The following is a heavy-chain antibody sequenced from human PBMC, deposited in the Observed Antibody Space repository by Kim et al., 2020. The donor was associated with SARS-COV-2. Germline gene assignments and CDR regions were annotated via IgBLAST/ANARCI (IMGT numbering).Heavy chain of an antibody. CDR2: INHSGST. V-gene: IGHV4-34*01. CDR1: GGSFSGYY. D-gene: IGHD3-10*01. J-gene: IGHJ4*02. CDR3: ARSVTMVRGGYGH. Sequence: SETLSLTCAVYGGSFSGYYWSWIRQPPGKGLEWIGEINHSGSTNYNPSLKSRVTISVDTSKNQFSLKLSSVTAADTAVYYCARSVTMVRGGYGHWGQGTLVTVSS.